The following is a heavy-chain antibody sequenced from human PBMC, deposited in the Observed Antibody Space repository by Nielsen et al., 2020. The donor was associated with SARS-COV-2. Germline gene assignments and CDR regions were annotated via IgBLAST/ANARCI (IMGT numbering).Heavy chain of an antibody. CDR1: GGSISRYY. CDR3: ARFPYVITFGGVNDY. Sequence: SETLSLTCTVSGGSISRYYWSWIRQPPGKGLEWIGHIYYSGSTNYNPSLKSRVTISVDTSKNQFSLKLSSVTAADTAVYYCARFPYVITFGGVNDYWGQGTLVTVSS. CDR2: IYYSGST. D-gene: IGHD3-16*01. V-gene: IGHV4-59*08. J-gene: IGHJ4*02.